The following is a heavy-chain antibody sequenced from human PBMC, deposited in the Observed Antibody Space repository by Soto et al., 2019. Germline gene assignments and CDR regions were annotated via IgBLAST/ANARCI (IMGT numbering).Heavy chain of an antibody. CDR2: IRSKANSYAT. D-gene: IGHD2-15*01. V-gene: IGHV3-73*01. CDR3: TRRRDIVVVVAATRSNYGMDV. CDR1: GFTFSGSA. Sequence: AGGSLRLSCAASGFTFSGSAMHWVRQASGKGLEWVGRIRSKANSYATAYAASVKGRFTISRDDSKNTAYLQMNSLKTEDTAVYYCTRRRDIVVVVAATRSNYGMDVWGQGTTVAVSS. J-gene: IGHJ6*02.